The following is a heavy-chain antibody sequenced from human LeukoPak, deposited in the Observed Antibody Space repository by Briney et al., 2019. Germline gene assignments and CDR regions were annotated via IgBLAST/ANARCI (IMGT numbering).Heavy chain of an antibody. CDR3: AHSKRGGGYYINAFAV. Sequence: SETLSLTCTVSGASTSAYYWSWIRQPPGKGLEWIGYSYSGGNANYNPSLKSRVTISIDTSESQFSLRLTSVTAADTAVYFCAHSKRGGGYYINAFAVWGQGALVTISS. D-gene: IGHD1-26*01. J-gene: IGHJ3*01. CDR2: SYSGGNA. CDR1: GASTSAYY. V-gene: IGHV4-59*01.